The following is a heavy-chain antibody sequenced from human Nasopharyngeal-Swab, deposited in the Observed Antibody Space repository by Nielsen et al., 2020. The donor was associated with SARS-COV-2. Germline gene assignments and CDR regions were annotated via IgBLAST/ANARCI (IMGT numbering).Heavy chain of an antibody. CDR2: IYYSGST. V-gene: IGHV4-39*01. CDR3: TQDVLLWFGELYGGNWFDP. J-gene: IGHJ5*02. D-gene: IGHD3-10*01. CDR1: GGSISSSRYY. Sequence: SETLSLTCTVSGGSISSSRYYWGWLRQPPGKGLEWIVSIYYSGSTYYNPSLKSRVTISLDTSKNHFSLKLSSVTAADTAVYYCTQDVLLWFGELYGGNWFDPWGQGTLVTVSS.